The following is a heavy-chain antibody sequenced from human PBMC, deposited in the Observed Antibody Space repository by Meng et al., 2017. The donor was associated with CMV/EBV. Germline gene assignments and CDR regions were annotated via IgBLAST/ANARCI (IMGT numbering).Heavy chain of an antibody. CDR3: ARCVVVPAAHATPRIWFDP. Sequence: SETLSLTCTVSGGSVSSGSYYWSWIRQPPGKGLEWIGYIYYSGSTNYNPPLKSRVTISVDTSENQFSLKLSSVTAADTAVYYCARCVVVPAAHATPRIWFDPWGQGTLVTVSS. J-gene: IGHJ5*02. V-gene: IGHV4-61*01. CDR1: GGSVSSGSYY. CDR2: IYYSGST. D-gene: IGHD2-2*01.